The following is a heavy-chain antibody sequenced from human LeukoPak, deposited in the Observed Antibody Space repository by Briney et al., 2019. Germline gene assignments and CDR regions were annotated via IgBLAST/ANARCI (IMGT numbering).Heavy chain of an antibody. V-gene: IGHV3-21*01. Sequence: GGSLRLSCAASGFTFSSYSMNWVRQAPGKGLEWVSSISGSSNYIYYADSVKGRSTISRANAKNSLYLQMNSLRAEDTAVYYCAKDRVDSSSWPYYFDYWGQGTLVTVSS. D-gene: IGHD6-13*01. CDR1: GFTFSSYS. CDR2: ISGSSNYI. CDR3: AKDRVDSSSWPYYFDY. J-gene: IGHJ4*02.